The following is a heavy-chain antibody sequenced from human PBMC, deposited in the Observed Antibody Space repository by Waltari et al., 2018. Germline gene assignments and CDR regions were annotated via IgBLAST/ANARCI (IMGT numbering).Heavy chain of an antibody. V-gene: IGHV3-21*01. CDR2: ISSTSSYI. CDR1: GFPFNTYT. J-gene: IGHJ6*02. D-gene: IGHD3-16*01. Sequence: EVQLVESGGGLVKPGGSLRLSCAASGFPFNTYTMTWVRQAPGKGLEWVSSISSTSSYIYYADSVKGRFTISRDNAKNSLYLQMNSLRGEDTAVYYCAKDRISTSYYYYYHMDVWGQGTTVTVSS. CDR3: AKDRISTSYYYYYHMDV.